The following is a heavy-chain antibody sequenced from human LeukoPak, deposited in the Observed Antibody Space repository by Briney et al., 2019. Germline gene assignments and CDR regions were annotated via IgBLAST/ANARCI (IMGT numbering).Heavy chain of an antibody. Sequence: PSETLSLTCAVSGGSISSGGYSWSWIRQSPGKGLEWIGYIYYAGDTNYNPSLRSRVTISVDTSKNQFSLKLTSVTAADTAVYFCARDPRGLEYFDYWGQGSLVTVSS. V-gene: IGHV4-61*08. CDR1: GGSISSGGYS. J-gene: IGHJ4*02. D-gene: IGHD1-1*01. CDR2: IYYAGDT. CDR3: ARDPRGLEYFDY.